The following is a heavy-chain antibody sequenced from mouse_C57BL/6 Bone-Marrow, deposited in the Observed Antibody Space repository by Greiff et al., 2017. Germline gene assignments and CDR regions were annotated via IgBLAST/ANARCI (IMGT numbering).Heavy chain of an antibody. CDR3: ARVDDGYGYFDY. J-gene: IGHJ2*01. V-gene: IGHV1-55*01. CDR2: IYPGSGST. CDR1: GYTFTSYW. Sequence: QVQLQQPGAVLVKPGASVQMSCKASGYTFTSYWITWVKQRPGPGLEWIGDIYPGSGSTNYNEKFKSKATLTVDTSSSTAYMQLSSLTAEDSAVYYCARVDDGYGYFDYWGQGTTLTVSS. D-gene: IGHD2-3*01.